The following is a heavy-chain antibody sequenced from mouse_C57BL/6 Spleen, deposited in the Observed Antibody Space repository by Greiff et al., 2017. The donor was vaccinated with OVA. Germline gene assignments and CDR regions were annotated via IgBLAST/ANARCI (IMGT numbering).Heavy chain of an antibody. Sequence: VKLVESGPGLVQPSQSLSITCTVSGFSLTSYGVHWVRQSPGKGLEWLGVIWSGGSTDYNAAFISRLSISKDNSKSQVFFKMNSLQADDTAIYYCARSEVVATNGFAYWGQGTLVTVSA. J-gene: IGHJ3*01. V-gene: IGHV2-2*01. D-gene: IGHD1-1*01. CDR3: ARSEVVATNGFAY. CDR1: GFSLTSYG. CDR2: IWSGGST.